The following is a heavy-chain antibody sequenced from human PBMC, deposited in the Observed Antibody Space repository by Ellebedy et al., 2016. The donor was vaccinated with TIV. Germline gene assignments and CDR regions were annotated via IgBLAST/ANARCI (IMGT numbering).Heavy chain of an antibody. CDR3: TTEGNVAGLWFGEWELLFNYYYYYGMDV. Sequence: GESLKISXAASGFTFSNAWMSWVRQAPGKGLEWVGRIKSKTDGGTTDYAAPVKGRFTISRDDSKNTLYLQMNSLKTGDTAVYYCTTEGNVAGLWFGEWELLFNYYYYYGMDVWGQGTTVTVSS. J-gene: IGHJ6*02. V-gene: IGHV3-15*01. CDR2: IKSKTDGGTT. D-gene: IGHD3-10*01. CDR1: GFTFSNAW.